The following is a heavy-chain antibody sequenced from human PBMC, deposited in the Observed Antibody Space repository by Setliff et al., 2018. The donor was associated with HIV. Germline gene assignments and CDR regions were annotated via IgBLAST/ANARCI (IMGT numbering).Heavy chain of an antibody. Sequence: SETLSLTCTVSGASLSSGDYYWSWLRQPPGKGLEWIGYIYYSGNSYYNPTLKSRVTLPVDTSKNQFSLKVNSVTAADTAVYYCAREVNIPVRGITDDAFDIWGQGTMVTVSS. J-gene: IGHJ3*02. V-gene: IGHV4-30-4*08. CDR3: AREVNIPVRGITDDAFDI. CDR1: GASLSSGDYY. D-gene: IGHD3-10*01. CDR2: IYYSGNS.